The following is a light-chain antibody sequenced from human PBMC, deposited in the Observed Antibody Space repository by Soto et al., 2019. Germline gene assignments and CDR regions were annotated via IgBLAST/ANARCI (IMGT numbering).Light chain of an antibody. CDR1: QSVSSSY. Sequence: EIVLTQSPGTLSLSPGERATLSCRASQSVSSSYLAWYQQKPGQAPRLLIYGASGRATGIPDRFSGSGSGTDITLTINRLEPEDFSVYYCQQYGSSPAVTFGQGTRLEIK. CDR3: QQYGSSPAVT. CDR2: GAS. V-gene: IGKV3-20*01. J-gene: IGKJ5*01.